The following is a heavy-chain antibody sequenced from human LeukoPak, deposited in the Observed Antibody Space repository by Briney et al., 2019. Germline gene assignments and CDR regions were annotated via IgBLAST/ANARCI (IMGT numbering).Heavy chain of an antibody. Sequence: SETLSLTCTVSGGSISSYYWSWIRQPAGRGLEWIGRIHTSGSTNYNPSLKSRVTMSVDTSKNQFSLKLSSVTAADTAVYYCARDRYYYDSSGYFSAFDIWGQGTMVTVSS. CDR1: GGSISSYY. CDR3: ARDRYYYDSSGYFSAFDI. D-gene: IGHD3-22*01. J-gene: IGHJ3*02. V-gene: IGHV4-4*07. CDR2: IHTSGST.